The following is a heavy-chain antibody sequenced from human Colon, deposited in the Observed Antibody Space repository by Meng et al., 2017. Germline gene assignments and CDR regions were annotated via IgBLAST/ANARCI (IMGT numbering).Heavy chain of an antibody. V-gene: IGHV4-34*01. CDR1: GGCFSGYY. Sequence: QVQLQQWGAGLLKPAETLSLICAVSGGCFSGYYWNWIRQSPGKGLEWIGEINHSGSTNYNPSLKSRVTISVDTSKNQFSLKLSSVTAADTAVYYCARGFWVVREIIITPLDYWGQGSLVTVSS. CDR2: INHSGST. J-gene: IGHJ4*02. CDR3: ARGFWVVREIIITPLDY. D-gene: IGHD3-10*01.